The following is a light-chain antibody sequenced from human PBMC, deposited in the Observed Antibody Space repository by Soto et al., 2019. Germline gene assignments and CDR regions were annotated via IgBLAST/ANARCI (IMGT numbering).Light chain of an antibody. V-gene: IGKV3-20*01. CDR1: QRVSSSY. J-gene: IGKJ1*01. Sequence: EIVLTQSPGTLSLSPGERATLSCRASQRVSSSYLAWYQQKPGQAPRLLIYAASSRATGIPDRFSGSGSVTDFTLSISSLGPEDFAVYYCQQYGTSRGTFGQGTKVEIK. CDR2: AAS. CDR3: QQYGTSRGT.